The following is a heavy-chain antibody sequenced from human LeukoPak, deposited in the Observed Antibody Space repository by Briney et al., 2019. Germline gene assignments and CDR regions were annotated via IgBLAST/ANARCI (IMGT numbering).Heavy chain of an antibody. J-gene: IGHJ4*02. CDR2: IRYDGSHT. CDR3: ARVLGGSGSYSYFDY. D-gene: IGHD3-10*01. V-gene: IGHV3-30*02. Sequence: GGSLRLSCAASGFTFSNYGMHWVRQAPGMGLEWVTFIRYDGSHTYNADSVKGRFTISRDNAKNSLFLQMNSLRAEDTAVYYCARVLGGSGSYSYFDYWGQGTLVTVSS. CDR1: GFTFSNYG.